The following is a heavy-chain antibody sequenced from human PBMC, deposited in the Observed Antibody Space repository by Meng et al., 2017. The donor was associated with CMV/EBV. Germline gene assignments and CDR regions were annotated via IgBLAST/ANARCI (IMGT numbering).Heavy chain of an antibody. CDR2: IIPIFGTA. J-gene: IGHJ6*02. CDR1: GGTFSSYA. V-gene: IGHV1-69*05. D-gene: IGHD1-7*01. Sequence: SVKVSCKASGGTFSSYAISWVRQAPGQGLEWMGGIIPIFGTANYAQKFQGRVTITTDESTSTAYMELSSLRAEDTAVYYCAREGGTTAGMDVWGQGTTVTVSS. CDR3: AREGGTTAGMDV.